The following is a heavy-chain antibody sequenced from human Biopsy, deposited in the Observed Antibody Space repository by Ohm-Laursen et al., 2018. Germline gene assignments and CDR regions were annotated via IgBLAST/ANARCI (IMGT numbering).Heavy chain of an antibody. D-gene: IGHD6-19*01. J-gene: IGHJ6*02. CDR3: VAYPSSCFFDTNDDFSMDV. CDR1: GGAFTNYA. Sequence: SSVKVSCKASGGAFTNYAINWVRQAPGHGLEWMGGIITVSETAGYAERFQGRVTITADVTTTTAYMDLSGLRSEDTAVYYCVAYPSSCFFDTNDDFSMDVLGQGTTVIVSS. V-gene: IGHV1-69*01. CDR2: IITVSETA.